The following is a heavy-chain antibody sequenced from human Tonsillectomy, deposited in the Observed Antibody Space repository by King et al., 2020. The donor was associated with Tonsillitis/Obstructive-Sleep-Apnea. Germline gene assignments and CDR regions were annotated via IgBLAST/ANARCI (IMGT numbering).Heavy chain of an antibody. CDR1: GGSVSRYIYY. Sequence: VQLQESGPGLVKPSETLSLTCTVSGGSVSRYIYYWTSIRQPPGKGLDWIGYIYYSGRTNYNPSLKTRVPISADTSKNQFSLKMSSVTAADTALYYCAREKRPDAFDIWGQGTMVTVSS. J-gene: IGHJ3*02. V-gene: IGHV4-61*01. CDR2: IYYSGRT. CDR3: AREKRPDAFDI.